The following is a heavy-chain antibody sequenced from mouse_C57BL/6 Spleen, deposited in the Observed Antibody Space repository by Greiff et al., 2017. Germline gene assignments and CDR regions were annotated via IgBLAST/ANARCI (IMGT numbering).Heavy chain of an antibody. CDR3: ARGGVTTRLAMDY. V-gene: IGHV5-4*03. CDR1: GFTFSSYA. J-gene: IGHJ4*01. Sequence: EVMLVESGGGLVKPGGSLKLSCAASGFTFSSYAMSWVRQTPEKRLEWVATISDGGSYTYYPDNVQGRFTISRDNAKNNLYLQMSHLQSEDTAMYYCARGGVTTRLAMDYWGQGTSVTVSS. CDR2: ISDGGSYT. D-gene: IGHD2-2*01.